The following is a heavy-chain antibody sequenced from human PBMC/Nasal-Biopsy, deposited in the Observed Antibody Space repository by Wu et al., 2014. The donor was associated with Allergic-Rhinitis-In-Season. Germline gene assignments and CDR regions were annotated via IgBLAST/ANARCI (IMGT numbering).Heavy chain of an antibody. D-gene: IGHD4-17*01. Sequence: LRLSCAASGFTFSDYWMHWVRQVPGKGLVWVSYISIDGRSTEYAASVKGRFSISRDNAKNTLYLQMNSLRAEDTAVYFCARPIGTTVDVDYWGPGNPWSPSPQ. V-gene: IGHV3-74*03. CDR1: GFTFSDYW. J-gene: IGHJ4*03. CDR3: ARPIGTTVDVDY. CDR2: ISIDGRST.